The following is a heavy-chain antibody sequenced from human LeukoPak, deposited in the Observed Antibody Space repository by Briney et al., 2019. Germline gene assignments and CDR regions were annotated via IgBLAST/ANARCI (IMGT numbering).Heavy chain of an antibody. D-gene: IGHD2-8*01. J-gene: IGHJ4*02. CDR2: INTDGSST. Sequence: GSLRLSCAASGFTFSSYWMHWVRQAPGKGLVWVSRINTDGSSTSYADSVKGRFTISRDNAKNTLYLQMNSLRAEDTAVYYCARDSAVSVLCYDYWGQGTLVTVSS. CDR1: GFTFSSYW. CDR3: ARDSAVSVLCYDY. V-gene: IGHV3-74*01.